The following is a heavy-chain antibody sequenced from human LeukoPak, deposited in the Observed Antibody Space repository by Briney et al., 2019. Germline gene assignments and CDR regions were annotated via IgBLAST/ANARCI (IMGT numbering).Heavy chain of an antibody. Sequence: ASVKVSRKVSGYTLTELSMHWVRQAPGKGLEWMGGFDLEDGETIYAQKFQGRVTMTEDTSTDTAYMELSSLRSEDTAVYYCATGPGGSGSYRLGYYYYYGMDVWGQGTTVTVSS. CDR3: ATGPGGSGSYRLGYYYYYGMDV. CDR2: FDLEDGET. D-gene: IGHD3-10*01. V-gene: IGHV1-24*01. J-gene: IGHJ6*02. CDR1: GYTLTELS.